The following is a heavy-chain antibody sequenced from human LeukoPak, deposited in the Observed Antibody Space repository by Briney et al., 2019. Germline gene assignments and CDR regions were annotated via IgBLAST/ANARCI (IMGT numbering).Heavy chain of an antibody. Sequence: ASVKVSCKASGYTFTSYGISWVRQAPGQGLEWMGWISAYNGNTNYAQKLQGRVTMTTDTSTSTAYMELRSLRSDDTAVYYCARDVGGFYGASSGFDYWGQGTLVTVSS. CDR1: GYTFTSYG. J-gene: IGHJ4*02. CDR3: ARDVGGFYGASSGFDY. CDR2: ISAYNGNT. V-gene: IGHV1-18*01. D-gene: IGHD4-17*01.